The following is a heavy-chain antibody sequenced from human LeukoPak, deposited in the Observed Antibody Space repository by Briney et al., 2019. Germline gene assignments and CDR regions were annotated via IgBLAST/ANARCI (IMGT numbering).Heavy chain of an antibody. CDR3: AKDRGSYGSGSYYHY. J-gene: IGHJ4*02. CDR2: ISTSSNYI. D-gene: IGHD3-10*01. Sequence: GGSLRLSCVASGFTFSTYSMNWVRQAPGKGLEWVSFISTSSNYIYYADSVKGRFTISRDNAKNSLYLQMNSLRAEDTAVYYCAKDRGSYGSGSYYHYWGQGTLVTVSS. CDR1: GFTFSTYS. V-gene: IGHV3-21*01.